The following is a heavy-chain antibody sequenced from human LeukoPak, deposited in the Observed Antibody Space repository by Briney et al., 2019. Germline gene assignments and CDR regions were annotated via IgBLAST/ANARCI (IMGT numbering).Heavy chain of an antibody. J-gene: IGHJ5*02. CDR3: ARGGYDSSGHSWFDP. CDR1: GGSISSYY. D-gene: IGHD3-22*01. Sequence: SETLSLTCTVSGGSISSYYWSWLRQPPGQGLEWIGYIYYSGSTNYNPSLKSRVTISVDTSKNQFSLKLSSVTAADTAVYYCARGGYDSSGHSWFDPWGQGTLVTVSS. CDR2: IYYSGST. V-gene: IGHV4-59*01.